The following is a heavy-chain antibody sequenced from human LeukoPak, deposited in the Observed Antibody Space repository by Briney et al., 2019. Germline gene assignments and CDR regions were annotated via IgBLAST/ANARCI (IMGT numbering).Heavy chain of an antibody. CDR1: GASMSNYY. D-gene: IGHD3-9*01. CDR2: IYHSGTTYSGST. V-gene: IGHV4-39*07. Sequence: SETLSLTCNVSGASMSNYYWVWIRQPPGKGLEWIGSIYHSGTTYSGSTYYNPSLKSRVTISLDTSKNQFSLKVGSMTAADTAVYYCAKDGGAYYDILTGYYPRLYYMDVWGKGTTVTISS. J-gene: IGHJ6*03. CDR3: AKDGGAYYDILTGYYPRLYYMDV.